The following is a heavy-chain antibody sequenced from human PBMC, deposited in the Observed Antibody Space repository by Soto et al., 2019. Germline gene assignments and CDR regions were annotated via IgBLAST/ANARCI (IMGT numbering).Heavy chain of an antibody. Sequence: PGGSLRLSCEASGLTFSNAWMDWVRQAPGKGLEWIGRIKSKTDGGAADYAAAVKGRFTISRDDSRDSLYLQMNSLKSDDTAVYYRTTEIRHSNGWYGAFDIWGQGTMVTVSS. CDR1: GLTFSNAW. V-gene: IGHV3-15*01. J-gene: IGHJ3*02. CDR3: TTEIRHSNGWYGAFDI. D-gene: IGHD6-19*01. CDR2: IKSKTDGGAA.